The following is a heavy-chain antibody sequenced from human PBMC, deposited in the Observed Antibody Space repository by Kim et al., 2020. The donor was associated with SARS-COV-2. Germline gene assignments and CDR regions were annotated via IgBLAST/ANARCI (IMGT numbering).Heavy chain of an antibody. CDR3: ARDLDIVVVIAIFSAIEQADGIEV. D-gene: IGHD2-21*01. V-gene: IGHV3-48*02. CDR2: ISSSSSTT. J-gene: IGHJ3*01. Sequence: GGSLRLSCAASGFTFSDNSMNWVRRAPGKGLEWVSYISSSSSTTYYADSVRGRFTISRDNAKNSLYLQMNSLRDEDTAVYYCARDLDIVVVIAIFSAIEQADGIEVWGQGATVTASS. CDR1: GFTFSDNS.